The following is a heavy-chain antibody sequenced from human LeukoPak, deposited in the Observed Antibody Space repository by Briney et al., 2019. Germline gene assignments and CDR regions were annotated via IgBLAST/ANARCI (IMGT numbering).Heavy chain of an antibody. V-gene: IGHV4-39*07. CDR2: IYYSGST. CDR1: GGSFSSSDYY. D-gene: IGHD2-21*01. CDR3: ARGSGIVVIGDAFDI. Sequence: PSETLSLTCTVSGGSFSSSDYYWGWIRQPPGKGLEWIGSIYYSGSTYYNPSLKSRVTISVDTSKNQFSLKLSSVTAADTAVYYCARGSGIVVIGDAFDIWGQGTMVTVSS. J-gene: IGHJ3*02.